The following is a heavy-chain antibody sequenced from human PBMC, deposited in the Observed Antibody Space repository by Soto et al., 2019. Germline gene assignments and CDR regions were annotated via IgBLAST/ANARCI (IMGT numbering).Heavy chain of an antibody. D-gene: IGHD3-10*01. CDR3: AIWTREGFGESWDV. J-gene: IGHJ6*02. Sequence: QVQLVESGGGVVQPGRSLRLSCTASGFNFGSHGMHWVRHAPGKGLEWVGVIWYDGSNKFYGDSVKGRFIISRDNSKNTMYLEMSSLRVEDTAVYYCAIWTREGFGESWDVWGQGTMVTVSS. CDR2: IWYDGSNK. V-gene: IGHV3-33*01. CDR1: GFNFGSHG.